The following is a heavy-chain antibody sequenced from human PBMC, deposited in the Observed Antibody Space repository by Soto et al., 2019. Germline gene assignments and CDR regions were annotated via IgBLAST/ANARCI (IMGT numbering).Heavy chain of an antibody. Sequence: QVQLQESGPGLVKPSETLSLTCTVSGGSVSSGRFYWSWIRQPPGKGLEWIGYVYYSGSTNYNPSLKSRVTISVDTSKNQFSLKLSSVTAADTAVYYCARGYYDTSGQSNTFDIWGQGTMVTVSS. CDR2: VYYSGST. D-gene: IGHD3-22*01. CDR1: GGSVSSGRFY. J-gene: IGHJ3*02. CDR3: ARGYYDTSGQSNTFDI. V-gene: IGHV4-61*01.